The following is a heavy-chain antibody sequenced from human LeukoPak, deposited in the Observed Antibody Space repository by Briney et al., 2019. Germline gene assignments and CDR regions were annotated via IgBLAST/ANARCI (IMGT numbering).Heavy chain of an antibody. D-gene: IGHD5-24*01. Sequence: GGSLRLSCAASGFTFSSCGFHWVRQAPGKGLEWVAVIWYDGTHKYYADSVKGRLTISRDNSKNTVYLQMNSLRAEDTAVYYCVNDRGDGYRGFDYWGQGTLVTVSS. CDR3: VNDRGDGYRGFDY. CDR1: GFTFSSCG. J-gene: IGHJ4*02. V-gene: IGHV3-33*06. CDR2: IWYDGTHK.